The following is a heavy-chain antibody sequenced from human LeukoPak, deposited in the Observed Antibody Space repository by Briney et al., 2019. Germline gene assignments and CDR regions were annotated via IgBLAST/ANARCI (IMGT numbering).Heavy chain of an antibody. CDR3: AKFGPQIAVAGIGPDAFDI. CDR2: MEEYGSYI. Sequence: PGGSLRLSCVVSGFDFSGFSMSWVRQAPGKGLEWVAIMEEYGSYIFYVDSVKGRFIISRDNARNSLYLQMNNLRAEDTAVYYCAKFGPQIAVAGIGPDAFDIWGQGTMVTVSS. D-gene: IGHD6-19*01. J-gene: IGHJ3*02. V-gene: IGHV3-7*01. CDR1: GFDFSGFS.